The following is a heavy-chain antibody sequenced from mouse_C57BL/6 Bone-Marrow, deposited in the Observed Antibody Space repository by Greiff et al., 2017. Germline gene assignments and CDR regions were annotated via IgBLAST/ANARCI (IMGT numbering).Heavy chain of an antibody. Sequence: QVQLQQSGAELVRPGASVKLSCKASGYTFTDYYINWVKQRPGQGLEWIARIYPGSGNTYYNEKFKGKAILTAEKSSSPAYMQLRSLSSEDSAVYICARGGIYDGYYCYFDYWGQGTTLTVSS. CDR3: ARGGIYDGYYCYFDY. J-gene: IGHJ2*01. V-gene: IGHV1-76*01. CDR1: GYTFTDYY. CDR2: IYPGSGNT. D-gene: IGHD2-3*01.